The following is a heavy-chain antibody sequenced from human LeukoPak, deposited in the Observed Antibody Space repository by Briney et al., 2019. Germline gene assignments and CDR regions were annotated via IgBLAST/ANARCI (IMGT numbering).Heavy chain of an antibody. J-gene: IGHJ4*02. CDR2: IFPGGSDT. V-gene: IGHV5-51*01. D-gene: IGHD3-22*01. CDR3: ATHPYYYDSSGYL. CDR1: GYSFTNYW. Sequence: GESLKISCKGSGYSFTNYWIGWVRQMPGKGLEWMGIIFPGGSDTRYSPSFQGQVTISADKSISTAYLQWSSLKASDTAMYYCATHPYYYDSSGYLWGQGTLVTVSS.